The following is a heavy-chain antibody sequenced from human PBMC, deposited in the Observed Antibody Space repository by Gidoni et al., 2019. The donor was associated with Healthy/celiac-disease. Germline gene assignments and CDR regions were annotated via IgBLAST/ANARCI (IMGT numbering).Heavy chain of an antibody. V-gene: IGHV3-23*01. D-gene: IGHD4-17*01. CDR3: ARDYGDYIPFDY. Sequence: EVQLLESWGGLVQPGGSLRLSCAASGFTFSSYAMSWVRQAPGKGLEWVSAISGSGGSTYYADSVKGRFTISRDNSKNTLYLQMNSLRAEDTAVYYCARDYGDYIPFDYWGQGTLVTVSS. J-gene: IGHJ4*02. CDR1: GFTFSSYA. CDR2: ISGSGGST.